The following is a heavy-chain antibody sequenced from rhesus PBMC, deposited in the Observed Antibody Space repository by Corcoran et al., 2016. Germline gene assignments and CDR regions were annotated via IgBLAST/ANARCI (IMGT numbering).Heavy chain of an antibody. Sequence: QVQLQESGPGLVKPSETLSLTCTVSGASISSNWWSWIRQPPGKGLEWIGEINGNRGITNSNPAPKSRVTISKDASKNQFSLKLSSVTAADTAVYYCARGEDTVPSGSYYGLDSWGQGVVVTVSS. V-gene: IGHV4-80*01. CDR3: ARGEDTVPSGSYYGLDS. CDR1: GASISSNW. J-gene: IGHJ6*01. D-gene: IGHD5-30*01. CDR2: INGNRGIT.